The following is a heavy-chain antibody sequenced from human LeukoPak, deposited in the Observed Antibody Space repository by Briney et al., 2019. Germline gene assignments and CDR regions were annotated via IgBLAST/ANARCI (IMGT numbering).Heavy chain of an antibody. V-gene: IGHV1-8*01. CDR1: GYTFTSYN. CDR2: MNSNSGDT. CDR3: ARGLARTSMVTRGGVRFDY. Sequence: ASVKVSCKASGYTFTSYNINWVRQATGQGPEWMGWMNSNSGDTGYAQKFQGRVTMTRNTSISTAYMELSSLRSEDTAVYYCARGLARTSMVTRGGVRFDYWGQGTLVTVSS. D-gene: IGHD5-18*01. J-gene: IGHJ4*02.